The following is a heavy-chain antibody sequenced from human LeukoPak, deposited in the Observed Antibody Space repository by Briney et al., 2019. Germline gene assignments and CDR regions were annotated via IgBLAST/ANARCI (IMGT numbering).Heavy chain of an antibody. D-gene: IGHD6-25*01. CDR2: ISSDGNTK. Sequence: GGSLRLSCAASGFTFSSYVFDWVRQAPGKGLEWVAVISSDGNTKYYADSVKGRFTISRDNSENTVYLQMNSLRAEDTAVYYCTRDAAESDAFDIWDQGTMVTVSS. J-gene: IGHJ3*02. CDR1: GFTFSSYV. V-gene: IGHV3-30*01. CDR3: TRDAAESDAFDI.